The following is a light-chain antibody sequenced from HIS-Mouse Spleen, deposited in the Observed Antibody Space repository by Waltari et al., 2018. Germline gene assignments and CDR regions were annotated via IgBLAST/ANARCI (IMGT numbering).Light chain of an antibody. V-gene: IGKV2-28*01. CDR3: MQDLQTPYT. Sequence: DIVMTQSPLSLPVTPGEPPSISCRSSQSLLHSNGYNYLDWYLQKPGQSPQLLIYLGSNRASGVPDRFSGSGSGTDFTLKISRVEAEDVGVYYCMQDLQTPYTFGQGTKLEIK. CDR2: LGS. CDR1: QSLLHSNGYNY. J-gene: IGKJ2*01.